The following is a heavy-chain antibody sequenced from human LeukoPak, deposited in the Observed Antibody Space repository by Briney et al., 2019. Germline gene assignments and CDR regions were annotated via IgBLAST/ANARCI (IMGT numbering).Heavy chain of an antibody. CDR3: ARSSSITVADKRYYYMDV. Sequence: PETLSLTRAVSGYAISSGYYRGWIRQPPGKGLEWIGSIYHSGSTYYNPSLKSRVTISVDTSKNQFSLKLSSGTAADTAVYFYARSSSITVADKRYYYMDVWGKGTTVTVSS. V-gene: IGHV4-38-2*01. J-gene: IGHJ6*03. D-gene: IGHD6-19*01. CDR1: GYAISSGYY. CDR2: IYHSGST.